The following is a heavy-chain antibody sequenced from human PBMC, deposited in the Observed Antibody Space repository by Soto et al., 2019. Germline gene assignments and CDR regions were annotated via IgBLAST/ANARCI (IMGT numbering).Heavy chain of an antibody. Sequence: PGGSLRLSCAASGFTFSSYGMHWVRQAPGKGLEWVAVIWYDGSNKYYADSVKGRFTISRDNSKNTLYLQMNSLRAEDTAVYYCARDPPASCSGSYYNDPPDYWGQGTLVTVSS. J-gene: IGHJ4*02. CDR2: IWYDGSNK. V-gene: IGHV3-33*01. CDR3: ARDPPASCSGSYYNDPPDY. CDR1: GFTFSSYG. D-gene: IGHD3-10*02.